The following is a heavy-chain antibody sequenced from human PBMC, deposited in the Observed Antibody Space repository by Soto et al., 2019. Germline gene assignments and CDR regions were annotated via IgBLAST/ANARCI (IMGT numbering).Heavy chain of an antibody. CDR1: GFTFSIFA. CDR3: ARAYSSNWFDY. D-gene: IGHD6-13*01. V-gene: IGHV3-23*01. J-gene: IGHJ4*02. CDR2: LSGSGDST. Sequence: EVQLLESGGGLVQPGGSLRLSCEASGFTFSIFAMSWVRQAPGKGLEWVSALSGSGDSTYYADSVKGRFTISRDNSKNTLYVQMNSLRAEDTAVYYCARAYSSNWFDYWGQGTLVTVSS.